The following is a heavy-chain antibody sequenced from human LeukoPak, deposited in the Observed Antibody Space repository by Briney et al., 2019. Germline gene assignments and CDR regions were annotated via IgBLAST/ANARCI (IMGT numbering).Heavy chain of an antibody. J-gene: IGHJ5*02. Sequence: ASVKVSCKASEYTFTSYAMHWVRQAPGQRLEWMGWINAGNGNTKYSQKFQGRVTITRDTSASTAYMELSSLRSEDTAVYYCARAGWSSANWFDPWGQGTLVTVTS. V-gene: IGHV1-3*01. CDR3: ARAGWSSANWFDP. CDR1: EYTFTSYA. D-gene: IGHD2-15*01. CDR2: INAGNGNT.